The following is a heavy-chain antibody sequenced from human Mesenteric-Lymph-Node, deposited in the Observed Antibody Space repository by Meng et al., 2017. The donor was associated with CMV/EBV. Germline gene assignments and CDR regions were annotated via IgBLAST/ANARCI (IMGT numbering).Heavy chain of an antibody. CDR3: ATGPMSAFEI. CDR2: INWNGGTR. Sequence: GGSLRLSCVASGLILDDYDMSWVRQAPGKGLEWVSGINWNGGTRRYADSVKGRFTISRDNTKNSLYLQMNSLRAEDTAVYYCATGPMSAFEIWGPGTMVTVSS. J-gene: IGHJ3*02. D-gene: IGHD3-10*01. V-gene: IGHV3-20*04. CDR1: GLILDDYD.